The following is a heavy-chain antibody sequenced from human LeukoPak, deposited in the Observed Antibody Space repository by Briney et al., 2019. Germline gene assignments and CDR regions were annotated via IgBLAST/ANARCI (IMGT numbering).Heavy chain of an antibody. Sequence: ASVKVSCKASGYTFIGYYMRWVRQAPGQGLEWMGWINPNSGGTNYAQKFQGRVTMTRDTSISTAYMELSRLRSDDTAVYYCARSYSGSYLGAFDIWGQGTMVTVSS. J-gene: IGHJ3*02. V-gene: IGHV1-2*02. CDR1: GYTFIGYY. D-gene: IGHD1-26*01. CDR3: ARSYSGSYLGAFDI. CDR2: INPNSGGT.